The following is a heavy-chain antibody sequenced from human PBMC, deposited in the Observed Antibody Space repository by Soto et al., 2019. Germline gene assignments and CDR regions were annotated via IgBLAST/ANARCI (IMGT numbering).Heavy chain of an antibody. CDR3: VVYYDSSGDFDY. V-gene: IGHV1-69*06. CDR2: IIPIFGTA. CDR1: GGTFSSYA. Sequence: GASVKVSCKASGGTFSSYAISWVLQAPGQGLEWMGGIIPIFGTANYAQKFQGRVTITADKSTSTADMELSSLRTEDTAVYYCVVYYDSSGDFDYWGQGTLVT. D-gene: IGHD3-22*01. J-gene: IGHJ4*02.